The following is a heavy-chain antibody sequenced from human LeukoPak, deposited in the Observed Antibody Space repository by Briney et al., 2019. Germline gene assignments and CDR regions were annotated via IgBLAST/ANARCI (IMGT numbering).Heavy chain of an antibody. CDR1: RFTFNTYA. CDR3: ARAGLDEDY. V-gene: IGHV3-23*01. Sequence: GGSLRLSCAASRFTFNTYAMSWVRQAPGKGLEWVSAISGSGGSTYYADSVKGRFTISRDNSKNTLYLQMNSLRVEDTAVYYCARAGLDEDYWGQGTLVTVSS. J-gene: IGHJ4*02. CDR2: ISGSGGST.